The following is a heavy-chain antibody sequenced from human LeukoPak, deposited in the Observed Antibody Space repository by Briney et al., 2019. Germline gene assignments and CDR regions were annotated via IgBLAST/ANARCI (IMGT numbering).Heavy chain of an antibody. CDR3: ARGWGSIAAAGYADY. CDR2: ISAYNGNT. V-gene: IGHV1-18*01. J-gene: IGHJ4*02. D-gene: IGHD6-13*01. CDR1: GYTFTSYG. Sequence: ASVKVSCKASGYTFTSYGISWVRQAPGQGLEWMGWISAYNGNTNYAQELQGRVTMTTDTSTSTAYMELRSLRSDDTAVYYCARGWGSIAAAGYADYWGQGTLVTVSS.